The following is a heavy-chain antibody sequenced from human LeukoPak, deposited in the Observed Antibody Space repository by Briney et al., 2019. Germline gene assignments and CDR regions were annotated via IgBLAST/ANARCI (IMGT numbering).Heavy chain of an antibody. V-gene: IGHV4-39*01. CDR2: MYYSGST. J-gene: IGHJ4*02. CDR1: GDSISSRSYF. CDR3: ARGGGRWLPLNY. Sequence: PSETLSLTCTVSGDSISSRSYFWDWIRQSPGKGLEWIGSMYYSGSTYYSPSLKSRVTMSIDTAENQFSLKLTSVTAADTAVYYCARGGGRWLPLNYWGQGTLVTVSS. D-gene: IGHD5-24*01.